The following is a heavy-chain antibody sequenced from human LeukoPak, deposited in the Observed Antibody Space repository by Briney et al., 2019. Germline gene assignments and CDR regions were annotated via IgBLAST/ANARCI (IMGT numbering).Heavy chain of an antibody. CDR3: ARCRDYGDYRAGFDY. CDR2: IYPGDSDT. J-gene: IGHJ4*02. Sequence: GESLQISCQGSGYSFTSYWIGWVRQMPGKGLEWMGNIYPGDSDTRYSPSFQGQVTISADKSISTAYLQWSSLKASDTAMYYCARCRDYGDYRAGFDYWGQGTLVTVSS. V-gene: IGHV5-51*01. CDR1: GYSFTSYW. D-gene: IGHD4-17*01.